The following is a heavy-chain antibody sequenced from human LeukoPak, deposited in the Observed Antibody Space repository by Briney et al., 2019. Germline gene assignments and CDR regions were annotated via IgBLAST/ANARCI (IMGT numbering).Heavy chain of an antibody. CDR1: GFTFSTYA. V-gene: IGHV3-23*01. CDR2: ISGSGGST. J-gene: IGHJ4*02. CDR3: AKSYYDYVWGSPRSYFDY. Sequence: GGSLRLSCAASGFTFSTYAMSWVRQSPGKGLEWVSAISGSGGSTYYVDSVKGRFTISRDNSENTLYLQMNSLRAEDTAVYYCAKSYYDYVWGSPRSYFDYWGQGTLVTVSS. D-gene: IGHD3-16*01.